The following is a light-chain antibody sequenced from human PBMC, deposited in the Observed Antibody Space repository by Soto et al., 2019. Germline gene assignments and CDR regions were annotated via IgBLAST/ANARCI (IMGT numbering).Light chain of an antibody. CDR1: SGSVSTTYY. J-gene: IGLJ3*02. CDR3: VLYMGGGIPV. Sequence: QTVVTQEPSFSVSPGGTVTLTCGLSSGSVSTTYYPSWYQQTPGQAPRTLIYSTNTRSSGVPDRFSGSILGNKAALTITGAQADDESDYYCVLYMGGGIPVFGGGTQLTVL. CDR2: STN. V-gene: IGLV8-61*01.